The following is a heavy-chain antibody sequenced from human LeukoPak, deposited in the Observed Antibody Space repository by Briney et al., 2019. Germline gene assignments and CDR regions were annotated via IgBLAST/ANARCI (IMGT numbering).Heavy chain of an antibody. J-gene: IGHJ4*02. V-gene: IGHV1-69*01. CDR1: GRTFSSYA. D-gene: IGHD5-18*01. CDR3: ARTVSGYSYAFDY. Sequence: GPSVKVSCNASGRTFSSYAISWVRQAPGQGLEWMEGIIPIFGTANYAQKVQGRVTITADESTSTAYMELSSLRSEDTAVYYCARTVSGYSYAFDYWGQGTLVTVSS. CDR2: IIPIFGTA.